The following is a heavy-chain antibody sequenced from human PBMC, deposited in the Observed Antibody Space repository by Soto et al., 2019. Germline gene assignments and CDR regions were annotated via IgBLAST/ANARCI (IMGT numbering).Heavy chain of an antibody. Sequence: QVQLVQSGAEVKKPGDAVNVSCKASGYTFTVYYMHWVRQAPGQGLEWMGWINPKSGGTMYPQKFQGRVTMTWETSISTAYMALTRLRSDDTAVYYCARDLAKGGGSAGFDYWGQGTQATVSS. CDR2: INPKSGGT. D-gene: IGHD1-26*01. J-gene: IGHJ4*02. V-gene: IGHV1-2*02. CDR1: GYTFTVYY. CDR3: ARDLAKGGGSAGFDY.